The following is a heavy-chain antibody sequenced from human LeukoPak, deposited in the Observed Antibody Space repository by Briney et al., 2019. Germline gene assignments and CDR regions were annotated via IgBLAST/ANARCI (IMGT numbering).Heavy chain of an antibody. V-gene: IGHV4-38-2*02. CDR2: IYHSGST. CDR1: GYSISSGYY. CDR3: ARGAVAGTELPDY. J-gene: IGHJ4*02. D-gene: IGHD6-19*01. Sequence: SETLSLTCTVSGYSISSGYYWGWIRQPPGKGLEWIGSIYHSGSTYYNPSLKSRVTISVDTSKNQFSLKLSSVTAADTTVYYCARGAVAGTELPDYWGQGTLVTVSS.